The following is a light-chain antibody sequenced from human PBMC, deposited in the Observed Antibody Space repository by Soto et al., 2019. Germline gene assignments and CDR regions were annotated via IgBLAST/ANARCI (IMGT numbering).Light chain of an antibody. V-gene: IGKV1-33*01. Sequence: DIQMTQSPSSLSASVGDRVTITCQASQAISNYLNWYQQKPGKAPKLLIYDASNLETGVPSRFSGSGSGTDFTFTISSLQPEDIATYYCQQYDNLSLTFGQGARLEIK. J-gene: IGKJ5*01. CDR3: QQYDNLSLT. CDR2: DAS. CDR1: QAISNY.